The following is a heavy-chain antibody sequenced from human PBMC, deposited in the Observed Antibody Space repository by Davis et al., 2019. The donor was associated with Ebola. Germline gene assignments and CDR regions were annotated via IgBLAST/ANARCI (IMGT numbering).Heavy chain of an antibody. CDR3: ARVKFSGEALLYQEDYFDY. J-gene: IGHJ4*02. Sequence: AASVKVSCKASGYTFTGYYMHWVRQAPGQGLEWMGWINPHNGNTNYAQNVQGRVTMTTDTSTSTAYMEVGSLKSDDTAVYYCARVKFSGEALLYQEDYFDYWGQGTLVTVSS. V-gene: IGHV1-18*04. D-gene: IGHD2-2*02. CDR2: INPHNGNT. CDR1: GYTFTGYY.